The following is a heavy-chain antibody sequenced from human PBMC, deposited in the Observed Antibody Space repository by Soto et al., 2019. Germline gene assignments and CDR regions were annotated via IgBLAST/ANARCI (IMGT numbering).Heavy chain of an antibody. Sequence: SETLSLTCAVSGGSISSGGYSWSWIRQPPGKGLEWIGYIYHSGSTYYDPSLKSRVTISVDRSKNQFSLKLSSVTAADTAVYYCAGGIAARPLGYWGQGTLVTVSS. J-gene: IGHJ4*02. CDR1: GGSISSGGYS. D-gene: IGHD6-6*01. CDR3: AGGIAARPLGY. CDR2: IYHSGST. V-gene: IGHV4-30-2*01.